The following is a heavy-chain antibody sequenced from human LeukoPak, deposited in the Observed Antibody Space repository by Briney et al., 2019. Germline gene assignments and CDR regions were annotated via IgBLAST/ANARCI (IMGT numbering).Heavy chain of an antibody. CDR2: IYYSGTT. V-gene: IGHV4-39*01. Sequence: KSSETLSLTCTVSGGSISSYYWGWIRQPPGKGLEWIGSIYYSGTTYYNPSLKSRVTISVDTSKTQFSLKLSSVTAADTAVYYCARLPRCCSSTSCPFDYWGQGTLVTVSS. CDR3: ARLPRCCSSTSCPFDY. CDR1: GGSISSYY. D-gene: IGHD2-2*01. J-gene: IGHJ4*02.